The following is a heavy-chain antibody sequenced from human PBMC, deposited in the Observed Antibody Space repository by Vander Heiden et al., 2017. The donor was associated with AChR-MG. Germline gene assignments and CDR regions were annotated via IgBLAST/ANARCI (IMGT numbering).Heavy chain of an antibody. Sequence: QVQLQESGPGLVKPSQTLSLTCTVSGGSTSSGGYYWGWIRQHPGKGLEWIGYIYYSGSNYYNPSLKSRVTISVDTSKNQFSLKLSSVTAADTAVYYCARVNSYYYGMDVWGQGTTVTVSS. CDR1: GGSTSSGGYY. CDR3: ARVNSYYYGMDV. V-gene: IGHV4-31*03. J-gene: IGHJ6*02. CDR2: IYYSGSN.